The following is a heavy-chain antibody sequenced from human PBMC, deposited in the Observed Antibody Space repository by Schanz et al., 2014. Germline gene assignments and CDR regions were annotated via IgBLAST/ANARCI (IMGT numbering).Heavy chain of an antibody. D-gene: IGHD6-13*01. V-gene: IGHV1-46*02. CDR2: INPSGGST. Sequence: QVQLVQSGGEVKKPGASATVSCKASDYTFNNHGISWVRQAPGQGLEWMGIINPSGGSTSYAQKFQGRVTMTRDTSTSTVYMERSSLRAEDTAVYYCARDGEAAAACDYWGQGTLVTVSS. CDR1: DYTFNNHG. CDR3: ARDGEAAAACDY. J-gene: IGHJ4*02.